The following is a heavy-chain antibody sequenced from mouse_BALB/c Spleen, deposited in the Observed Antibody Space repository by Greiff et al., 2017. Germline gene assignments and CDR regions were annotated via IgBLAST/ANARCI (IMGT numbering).Heavy chain of an antibody. CDR1: GFTFTDYY. V-gene: IGHV7-3*02. J-gene: IGHJ3*01. CDR3: ARDMGSNWGTWFAY. D-gene: IGHD4-1*01. CDR2: IRNKANGYTT. Sequence: EVQGVESGGGLVQPGGSLRLSCATSGFTFTDYYMSWVRQPPGKALEWLGFIRNKANGYTTEYSASVKGRFTISRDNSQSILYLQMNTLRAEDSATYYCARDMGSNWGTWFAYWGQGTLVTVSA.